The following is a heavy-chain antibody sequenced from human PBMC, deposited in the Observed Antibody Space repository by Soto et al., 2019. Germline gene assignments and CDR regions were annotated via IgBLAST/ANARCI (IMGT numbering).Heavy chain of an antibody. CDR3: ARDSGTLTSELIPFDY. Sequence: SETLSLTCTVSGGSISSGDYYWSWIRQPPGKGLEWIGYIYYSGSTYYNPSLKSRVTISVDTSKNQFSLKLSSVTAADTAVYYCARDSGTLTSELIPFDYWGQGTLVTV. CDR1: GGSISSGDYY. J-gene: IGHJ4*02. CDR2: IYYSGST. V-gene: IGHV4-30-4*01. D-gene: IGHD1-7*01.